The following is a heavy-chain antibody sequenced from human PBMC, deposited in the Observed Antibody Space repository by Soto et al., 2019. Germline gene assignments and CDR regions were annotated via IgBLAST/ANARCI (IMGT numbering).Heavy chain of an antibody. D-gene: IGHD6-13*01. J-gene: IGHJ6*02. CDR3: ARGLGIAAPEGYYYYYGMDV. CDR1: GGSFSGYY. Sequence: SETLSLTCAVYGGSFSGYYWSWIRQPPGKGLEWIGEINHSGSTNYNPSLKSRVTISVDTSKNQFSLKLSSVTAADTAVYYCARGLGIAAPEGYYYYYGMDVWGQGXTVTVSS. CDR2: INHSGST. V-gene: IGHV4-34*01.